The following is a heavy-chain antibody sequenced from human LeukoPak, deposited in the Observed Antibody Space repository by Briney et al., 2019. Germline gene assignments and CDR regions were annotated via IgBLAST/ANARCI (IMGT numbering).Heavy chain of an antibody. V-gene: IGHV4-38-2*02. Sequence: PSETLSLTCTVSGYSISSGYYWGGIRQPPGKGLGWIGSIYYSGSTYSNPSLKSRVTISVDTSKTQFSLKLTSVTAADTAVYYCARGQGSTSQKTSYYYYYMDVWGKGTTVTVSS. CDR2: IYYSGST. D-gene: IGHD2-2*01. J-gene: IGHJ6*03. CDR3: ARGQGSTSQKTSYYYYYMDV. CDR1: GYSISSGYY.